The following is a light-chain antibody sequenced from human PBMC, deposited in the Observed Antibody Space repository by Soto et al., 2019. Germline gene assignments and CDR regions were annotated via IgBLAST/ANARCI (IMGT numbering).Light chain of an antibody. Sequence: EFVLTQSPDTLSFSPGERATLSCRASQSVDSTYFAWYQQKLGQAPRLLIYGASIRATGIPDRFSGSGSGTDFTLTISRLEPEDFAVYYCQQYGTSLPYTFGQGTKLEIK. CDR2: GAS. J-gene: IGKJ2*01. CDR3: QQYGTSLPYT. V-gene: IGKV3-20*01. CDR1: QSVDSTY.